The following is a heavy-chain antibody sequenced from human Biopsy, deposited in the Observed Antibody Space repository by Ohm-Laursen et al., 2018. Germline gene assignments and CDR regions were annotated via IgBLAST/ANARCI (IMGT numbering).Heavy chain of an antibody. CDR2: IVPVLGHL. CDR3: ARGGGYNWNNGWFDP. CDR1: GGPSSNYA. J-gene: IGHJ5*02. D-gene: IGHD1/OR15-1a*01. V-gene: IGHV1-69*11. Sequence: SVKVSCKASGGPSSNYAFSWVRQAPGQGLEWVGRIVPVLGHLNYAQRFQGRVTITADEFMSTAYMELSSLRSEDTAVYYCARGGGYNWNNGWFDPWGQGTLVTVSS.